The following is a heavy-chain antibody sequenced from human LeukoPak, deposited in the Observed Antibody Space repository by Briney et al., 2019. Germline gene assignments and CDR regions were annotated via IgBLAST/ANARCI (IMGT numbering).Heavy chain of an antibody. CDR3: ARVGYYPDYYMDV. D-gene: IGHD3-10*01. CDR2: IYHSGSA. Sequence: SETLSLTCTVSHYSISSGYYWGWIRQPPGKGLEWIGTIYHSGSAYSNPSLKSRVTMSVDTSKNQFSLNLSSVAAADTAVYYCARVGYYPDYYMDVWGKGTTVTVSS. CDR1: HYSISSGYY. J-gene: IGHJ6*03. V-gene: IGHV4-38-2*02.